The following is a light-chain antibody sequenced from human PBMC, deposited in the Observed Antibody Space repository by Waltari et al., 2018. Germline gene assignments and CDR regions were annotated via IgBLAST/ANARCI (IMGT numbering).Light chain of an antibody. CDR1: SGDIGGSDF. V-gene: IGLV2-14*01. CDR2: DAN. J-gene: IGLJ2*01. CDR3: SSPSTNNVVV. Sequence: QSALTQPASVSASPGQSITISCTGTSGDIGGSDFVSWYQHHPGRAPKVLIFDANHRPSGISDRFSGSKSGNTASLTISGLQAEDDADYYCSSPSTNNVVVFGGGTKVTVL.